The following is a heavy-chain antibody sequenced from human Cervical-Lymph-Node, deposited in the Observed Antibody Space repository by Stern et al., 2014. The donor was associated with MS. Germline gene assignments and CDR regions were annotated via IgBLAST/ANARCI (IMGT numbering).Heavy chain of an antibody. D-gene: IGHD5-24*01. CDR3: LSDYN. CDR2: INTNTGNP. V-gene: IGHV7-4-1*02. J-gene: IGHJ4*02. Sequence: QLVESGSELKKPGASVKVSCTGHGYRFTSYGMNWVRQAPGQGPYWMGRINTNTGNPTYAQDFTGRFVFSLDTSVSTAYLEITSLKAEDTAVYYCLSDYNWGQGTLVTVSS. CDR1: GYRFTSYG.